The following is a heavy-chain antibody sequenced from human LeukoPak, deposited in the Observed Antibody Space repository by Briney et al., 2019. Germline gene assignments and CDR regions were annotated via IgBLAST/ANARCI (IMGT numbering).Heavy chain of an antibody. CDR3: ARATSVGATRDAFDI. CDR1: GYSISSGYY. D-gene: IGHD1-26*01. CDR2: IYHSGST. J-gene: IGHJ3*02. Sequence: KTSETLSLTCTVSGYSISSGYYWGWIRQPPGKGLEWIGSIYHSGSTYYNPSLKSRVTISVDTSKTQFSLKLSSVTAADTAVYYCARATSVGATRDAFDIWGQGTMVTVSS. V-gene: IGHV4-38-2*02.